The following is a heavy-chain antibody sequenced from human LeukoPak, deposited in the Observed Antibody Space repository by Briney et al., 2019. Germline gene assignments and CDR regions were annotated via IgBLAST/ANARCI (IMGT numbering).Heavy chain of an antibody. CDR3: ARAARPHPIFDY. Sequence: VASVKVSCKASGYTFTTYGISWVRQAPGQGLEWLGWISTYNGNTNYAQKLQGRVTITTDESTSTAYMELSSLRSEDTAVYYCARAARPHPIFDYWGQGTLVTVSS. D-gene: IGHD6-6*01. J-gene: IGHJ4*02. V-gene: IGHV1-18*01. CDR2: ISTYNGNT. CDR1: GYTFTTYG.